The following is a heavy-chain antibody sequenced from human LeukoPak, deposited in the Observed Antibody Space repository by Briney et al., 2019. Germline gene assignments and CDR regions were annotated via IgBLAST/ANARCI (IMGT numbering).Heavy chain of an antibody. D-gene: IGHD4-17*01. CDR2: VTSSGSST. Sequence: GGSLRLSCAVSGFTFSDFYMSWIRQAPGKGLEWVSYVTSSGSSTYYADSVKGRFTISRDNAKDSLYLQMNNLRADDSAMYYCAKGILANDYGDYIGAWGQGTLVTVPS. CDR3: AKGILANDYGDYIGA. CDR1: GFTFSDFY. J-gene: IGHJ5*02. V-gene: IGHV3-11*01.